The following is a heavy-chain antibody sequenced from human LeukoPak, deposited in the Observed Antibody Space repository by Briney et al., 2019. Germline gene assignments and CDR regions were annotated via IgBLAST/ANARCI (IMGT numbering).Heavy chain of an antibody. CDR1: GFTFSSYW. J-gene: IGHJ4*02. Sequence: PGGSLRLSCAASGFTFSSYWMSWVRQAPGKGLEWVSAISGSGGSTYYADSVKGRFTISRDNSKNTLYLQMNSLRAEDTAVYYCANNVYCSSTSCYDYWGQGTLVTVSS. CDR2: ISGSGGST. D-gene: IGHD2-2*01. V-gene: IGHV3-23*01. CDR3: ANNVYCSSTSCYDY.